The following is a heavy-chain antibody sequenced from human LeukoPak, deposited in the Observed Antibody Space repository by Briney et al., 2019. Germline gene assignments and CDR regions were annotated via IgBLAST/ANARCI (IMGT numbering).Heavy chain of an antibody. CDR1: GFTFSSYA. CDR3: ARARVVRKQQLNYFDY. V-gene: IGHV3-30-3*01. D-gene: IGHD6-13*01. CDR2: ISYDGSNK. Sequence: TGGSLRLSCAASGFTFSSYAMHWVRQAPGKGLEWVAVISYDGSNKYHADSVKGRFTISRDNSKNTLYLQMNSLRAEDTAVYYCARARVVRKQQLNYFDYWGQGTLVTVSS. J-gene: IGHJ4*02.